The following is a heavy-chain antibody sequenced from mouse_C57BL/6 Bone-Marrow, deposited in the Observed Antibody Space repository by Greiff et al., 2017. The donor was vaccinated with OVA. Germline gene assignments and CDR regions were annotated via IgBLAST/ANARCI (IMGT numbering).Heavy chain of an antibody. CDR2: IDPENGDT. V-gene: IGHV14-4*01. CDR1: GFNIKDDY. D-gene: IGHD2-14*01. J-gene: IGHJ4*01. CDR3: TTWGTTRYYAMDY. Sequence: VQLQQSGAELVRPGASVKLSCTASGFNIKDDYMHWVKQRPEQGLEWIGWIDPENGDTEYASKFQGKATITADTSSNTAYLQLSSLTSEDTAVYYCTTWGTTRYYAMDYWGQGTSVTVSS.